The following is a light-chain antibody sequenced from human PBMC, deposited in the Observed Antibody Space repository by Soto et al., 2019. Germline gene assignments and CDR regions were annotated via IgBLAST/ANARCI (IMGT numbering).Light chain of an antibody. J-gene: IGKJ2*01. Sequence: DIPMTQSPSSLSASVGDRVTITCQASQDISNYLNWYQQKPGKAPKLLIYDASNLETGGPSRFSGSGSGTDFTFTISSLQPADIATYYCQQYDNLPPYTFGQGTKLEIK. CDR1: QDISNY. CDR3: QQYDNLPPYT. V-gene: IGKV1-33*01. CDR2: DAS.